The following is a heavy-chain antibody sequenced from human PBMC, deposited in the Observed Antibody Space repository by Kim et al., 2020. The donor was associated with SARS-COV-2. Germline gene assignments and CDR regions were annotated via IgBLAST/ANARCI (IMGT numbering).Heavy chain of an antibody. J-gene: IGHJ6*02. D-gene: IGHD3-10*01. CDR3: AGGRSGSYYNQYYYYGMDV. CDR2: IWYDGSNK. V-gene: IGHV3-33*01. Sequence: GGSLRLSCAASGFTFSSYGMHWVRQAPGKGLEWVAVIWYDGSNKYYADSVKGRFTISRDNSKNTLYLQMNSLRAEDTAVYYCAGGRSGSYYNQYYYYGMDVWGQGTTVTVSS. CDR1: GFTFSSYG.